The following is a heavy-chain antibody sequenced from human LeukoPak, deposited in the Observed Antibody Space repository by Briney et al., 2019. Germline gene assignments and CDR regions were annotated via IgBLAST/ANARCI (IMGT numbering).Heavy chain of an antibody. J-gene: IGHJ4*02. Sequence: GASVKVSCKASGYTFTSYYMHWVRQAPGQGLEWMGIINPSGGSTSYAQKFQGRVTMTRDTSTSTVYMELSSLRSEDMAVYYCARDLGPYNHDYWGQGTLVTVSS. CDR3: ARDLGPYNHDY. CDR1: GYTFTSYY. V-gene: IGHV1-46*01. CDR2: INPSGGST. D-gene: IGHD1-14*01.